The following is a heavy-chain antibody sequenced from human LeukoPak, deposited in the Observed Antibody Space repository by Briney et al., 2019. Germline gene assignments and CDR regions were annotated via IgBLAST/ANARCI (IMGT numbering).Heavy chain of an antibody. CDR3: ARYSSGSCYDY. CDR1: GFTFTTYA. V-gene: IGHV3-64*01. Sequence: GGSLRLSCAASGFTFTTYAMHWVRQAPGRGLEHVSAISTDGGGTYYANSVKGRFTISRDNSKNTLYLQMGSLRVEDMAVYYCARYSSGSCYDYWGQGTLVTVSS. CDR2: ISTDGGGT. J-gene: IGHJ4*02. D-gene: IGHD6-13*01.